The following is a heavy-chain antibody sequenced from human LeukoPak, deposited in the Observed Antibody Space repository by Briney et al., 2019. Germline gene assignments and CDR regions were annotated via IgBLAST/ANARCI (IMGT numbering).Heavy chain of an antibody. Sequence: PSQTLSLTCTVSGGSISSGSYYWSWIRQPAGKGLEWIGRIYTSGSTNYNPSLKSRVTISVDTSKNQFSLKLSSVTAADTAVYYCARDLTGWGQGTLVTVSS. CDR1: GGSISSGSYY. CDR2: IYTSGST. CDR3: ARDLTG. V-gene: IGHV4-61*02. J-gene: IGHJ4*02.